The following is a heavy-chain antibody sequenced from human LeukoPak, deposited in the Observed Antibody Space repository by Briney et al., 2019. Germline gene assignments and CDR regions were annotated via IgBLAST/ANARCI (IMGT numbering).Heavy chain of an antibody. CDR3: GRFQVSSSAFDI. D-gene: IGHD6-6*01. V-gene: IGHV5-51*01. CDR2: IYPGDSDT. CDR1: GYSFTSYW. J-gene: IGHJ3*02. Sequence: RESLKIPCKGSGYSFTSYWIGWVRQMPGKGLEWMGIIYPGDSDTRYSPSFQGQVTISADKSISTAYLQWSSLKASDTAMYYCGRFQVSSSAFDIWGQGTMATVSS.